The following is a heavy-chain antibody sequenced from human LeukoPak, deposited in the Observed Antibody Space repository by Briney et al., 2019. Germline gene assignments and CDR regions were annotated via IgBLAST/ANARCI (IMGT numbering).Heavy chain of an antibody. J-gene: IGHJ4*02. Sequence: GGSLRLSCAASGFLFSRYWMSWVRQAPGKGLEWVANIKEDGSEKYYVESMKGRFTISRDNVKNSLYLQINSLRAEDTAVYYCARPDYGGKVGPIDYWGQGTLVTVSS. V-gene: IGHV3-7*01. CDR1: GFLFSRYW. CDR2: IKEDGSEK. D-gene: IGHD4-23*01. CDR3: ARPDYGGKVGPIDY.